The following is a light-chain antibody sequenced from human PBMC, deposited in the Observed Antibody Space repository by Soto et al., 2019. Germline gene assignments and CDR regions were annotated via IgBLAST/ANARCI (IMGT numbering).Light chain of an antibody. CDR1: SRDVGGYNY. CDR3: SSFTSSITYV. Sequence: QSALTQPASVSGSPGQSITISCTGTSRDVGGYNYVSWYQQHPGKAPKLMIYEVSNRPSGVSNRFSGSKSGNTASLTISGLQAEDEADYYCSSFTSSITYVFGTATKLTVL. J-gene: IGLJ1*01. V-gene: IGLV2-14*01. CDR2: EVS.